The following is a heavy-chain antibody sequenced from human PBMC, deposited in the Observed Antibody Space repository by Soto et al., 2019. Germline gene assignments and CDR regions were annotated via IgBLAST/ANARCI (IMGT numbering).Heavy chain of an antibody. Sequence: EVQVVESGGGLVQPGGSLRLSCAASGFTFSSYSMNWVRQAPGKGLEWVSYIDSGSNTIYYADSVKGRFTISRDNAKNSLYLQMNSLRDEDTAVYYCARDILRYCSSTTCYSYYFDYWGQGTLVTVSS. CDR3: ARDILRYCSSTTCYSYYFDY. V-gene: IGHV3-48*02. J-gene: IGHJ4*02. D-gene: IGHD2-2*01. CDR1: GFTFSSYS. CDR2: IDSGSNTI.